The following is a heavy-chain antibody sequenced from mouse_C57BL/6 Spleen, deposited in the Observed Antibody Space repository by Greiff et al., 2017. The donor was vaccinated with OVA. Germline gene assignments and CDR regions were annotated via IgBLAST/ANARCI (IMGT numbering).Heavy chain of an antibody. Sequence: EVQLQQSGPGLVKPSQSLSLTCSVTGYSITSGYYWNWIRQFPGNKLEWMGYISYDGSNNYNPSLKNRISITRDTSKNQFFLKLNSVTTEDTATYYCARYDYDGTFDYWGQGTTLTVSS. D-gene: IGHD2-4*01. CDR2: ISYDGSN. CDR1: GYSITSGYY. V-gene: IGHV3-6*01. J-gene: IGHJ2*01. CDR3: ARYDYDGTFDY.